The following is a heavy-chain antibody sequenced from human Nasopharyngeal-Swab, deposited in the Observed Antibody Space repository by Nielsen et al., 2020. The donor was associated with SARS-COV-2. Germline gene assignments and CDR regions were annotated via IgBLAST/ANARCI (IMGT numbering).Heavy chain of an antibody. CDR3: AKDLRGPYFF. D-gene: IGHD2/OR15-2a*01. J-gene: IGHJ4*02. CDR2: ISSGTT. V-gene: IGHV3-23*01. Sequence: GESLKISCVASGYSFRTYGMSWVRQAPGKGLEWVSGISSGTTYYSDSVKGRFTISRDNSKNTLSLQMNSLRAEDTAVYYCAKDLRGPYFFWGQGTLVTVSS. CDR1: GYSFRTYG.